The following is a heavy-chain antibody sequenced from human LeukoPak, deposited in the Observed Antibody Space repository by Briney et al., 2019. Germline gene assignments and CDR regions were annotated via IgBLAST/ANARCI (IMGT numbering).Heavy chain of an antibody. D-gene: IGHD6-13*01. Sequence: ASVKVSCKVSGYSLTKLSMHWVRQAPGKGLEWMGGFDPEDGETINAQKFQGRVTMTEDTSTDTAYMELSSLRSEDTAVYYCARERYSSSWYYFDYWGQGTLVTVSS. CDR3: ARERYSSSWYYFDY. CDR1: GYSLTKLS. V-gene: IGHV1-24*01. CDR2: FDPEDGET. J-gene: IGHJ4*02.